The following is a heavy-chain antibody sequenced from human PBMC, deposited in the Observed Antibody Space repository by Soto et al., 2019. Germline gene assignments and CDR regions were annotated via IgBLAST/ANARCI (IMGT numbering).Heavy chain of an antibody. D-gene: IGHD5-12*01. CDR2: IIPIFGTA. CDR3: ARDHEADGYNSSKNHYYYYYGIYV. V-gene: IGHV1-69*01. CDR1: GGTFSSYA. Sequence: QVQLVQSGAEVKKPGSSVKVSCKASGGTFSSYAISWVRQAPGQGLEWMGGIIPIFGTANYAQKFQGRVTSTADESTSTAYMELSSLRSEDTAVYYCARDHEADGYNSSKNHYYYYYGIYVWGQGTTVTVSS. J-gene: IGHJ6*02.